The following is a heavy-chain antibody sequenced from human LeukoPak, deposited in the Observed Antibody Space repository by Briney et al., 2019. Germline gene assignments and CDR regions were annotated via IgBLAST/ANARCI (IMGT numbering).Heavy chain of an antibody. Sequence: ASVKVSCKASGYTFTGYYMHWVRQAPGQGLEWMGWISAYNGNTNYAQKLQGRVTMTTDTSTSTAYMELRSLRSDDTAVYYCARSKTYYYDSSGYYYPDDAFDIWGQGTMVTVSS. CDR2: ISAYNGNT. D-gene: IGHD3-22*01. J-gene: IGHJ3*02. V-gene: IGHV1-18*04. CDR3: ARSKTYYYDSSGYYYPDDAFDI. CDR1: GYTFTGYY.